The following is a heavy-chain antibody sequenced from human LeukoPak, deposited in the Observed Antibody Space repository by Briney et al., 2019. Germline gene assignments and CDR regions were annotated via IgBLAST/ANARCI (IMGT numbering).Heavy chain of an antibody. Sequence: GGSLRLSCAASGFTLSSYAMHWVRQAPGKGVDWVAVISYDANNKYYADSVKGRFTISRDNSKNTLYLQMNSLRAEDTAVYYCASPFGESAQFDCWGQGTLVTVSS. V-gene: IGHV3-30-3*01. J-gene: IGHJ4*02. CDR2: ISYDANNK. CDR1: GFTLSSYA. D-gene: IGHD3-10*01. CDR3: ASPFGESAQFDC.